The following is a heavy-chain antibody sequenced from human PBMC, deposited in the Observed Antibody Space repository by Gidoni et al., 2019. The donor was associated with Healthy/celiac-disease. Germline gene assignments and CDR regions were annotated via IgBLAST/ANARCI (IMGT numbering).Heavy chain of an antibody. V-gene: IGHV4-34*01. CDR1: GGSFSGYY. D-gene: IGHD6-19*01. CDR3: ARATAYSSGWTIYWYFDL. CDR2: INHSGST. J-gene: IGHJ2*01. Sequence: QVQLQQWGAGLLKPSETLSLTCAVYGGSFSGYYWSWFRQPPGKGLEWTGEINHSGSTNYNPSLKSRVTISVDTSKNQFSLKLSSVTAADTAVYYCARATAYSSGWTIYWYFDLWGRGTLVTVSS.